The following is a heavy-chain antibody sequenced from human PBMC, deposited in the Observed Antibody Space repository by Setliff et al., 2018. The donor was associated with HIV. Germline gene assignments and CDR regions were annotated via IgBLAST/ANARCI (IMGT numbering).Heavy chain of an antibody. V-gene: IGHV1-2*02. CDR1: GYTFDAKY. J-gene: IGHJ5*02. D-gene: IGHD3-16*01. CDR3: ATAGGRSWFDP. CDR2: INPNSGGT. Sequence: ASVKVSCKTSGYTFDAKYIHWARQAPGQGLEWMGWINPNSGGTNYARKFQGRVTMTRDTSISTAYMELNSLSSDDTAVYYCATAGGRSWFDPWGPGTLVTVSS.